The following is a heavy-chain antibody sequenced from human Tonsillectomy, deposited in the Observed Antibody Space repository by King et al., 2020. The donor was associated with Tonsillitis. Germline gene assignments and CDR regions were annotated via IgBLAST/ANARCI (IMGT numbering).Heavy chain of an antibody. V-gene: IGHV3-7*01. CDR2: IKEDGSDK. D-gene: IGHD3-10*01. J-gene: IGHJ4*02. CDR3: ATEGGRSGSGY. CDR1: GFTFSRYW. Sequence: VQLVESGGGLVQPGGSLRLSCAVSGFTFSRYWMSCVRQAPGKGLEWVANIKEDGSDKHYVDSVKGRFTISRDNAKNSLFLQMNSLRAEDTAVYYCATEGGRSGSGYWGQGTLVTVSS.